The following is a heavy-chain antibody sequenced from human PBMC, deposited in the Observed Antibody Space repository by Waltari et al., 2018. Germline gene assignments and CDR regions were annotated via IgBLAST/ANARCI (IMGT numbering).Heavy chain of an antibody. CDR3: ARGYSSSWYSVNY. D-gene: IGHD6-13*01. V-gene: IGHV4-59*01. Sequence: QVQLQESGPGLVKPSETLSLTCTVSGCSISSYYWSWIRQPPGKGLEWIGYIYYSGSTNYNPSLKSRVTISVDTSKNQFSLKLSSVTAADTAVYYCARGYSSSWYSVNYWGQGTLVTVSS. CDR1: GCSISSYY. J-gene: IGHJ4*02. CDR2: IYYSGST.